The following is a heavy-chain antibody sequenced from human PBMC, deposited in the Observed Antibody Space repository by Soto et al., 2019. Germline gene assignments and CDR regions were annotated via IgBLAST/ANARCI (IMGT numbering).Heavy chain of an antibody. CDR2: INTYNGNT. Sequence: ASVKVSCKASGYTFISYGISWVRRAPGQGLEWMGWINTYNGNTNQAQKLQGRVTMTTDTSTSTAYMELRSLRSDDTAVYYCARDPGYSYGYNWGQGTLVTVSS. J-gene: IGHJ4*02. CDR3: ARDPGYSYGYN. V-gene: IGHV1-18*01. CDR1: GYTFISYG. D-gene: IGHD5-18*01.